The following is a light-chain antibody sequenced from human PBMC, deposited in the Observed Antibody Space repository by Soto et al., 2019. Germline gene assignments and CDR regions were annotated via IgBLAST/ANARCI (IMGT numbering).Light chain of an antibody. J-gene: IGKJ4*01. CDR3: QQYGYSPT. CDR2: DAS. V-gene: IGKV3-20*01. CDR1: QSVTSF. Sequence: EIVLSQSPAILSPSQGETSSLSCRASQSVTSFLAWYQQKPGQTPRLLIYDASNRATGIPDRFSGSGSGTDFTLTISRLEPEDFAVYYCQQYGYSPTFGGGTKVDIK.